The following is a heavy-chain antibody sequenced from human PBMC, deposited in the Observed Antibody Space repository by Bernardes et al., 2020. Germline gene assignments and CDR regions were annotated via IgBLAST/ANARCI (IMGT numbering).Heavy chain of an antibody. CDR3: ARDFGSSWYGPDFDY. V-gene: IGHV3-48*01. D-gene: IGHD6-13*01. J-gene: IGHJ4*02. CDR1: GFTFSSYS. CDR2: ISSSSSTI. Sequence: GGSLRLSRAASGFTFSSYSMNWVRQAPGKGLEWVSYISSSSSTIYYADSVKGRFTISRDNAKNSLYLQMNSLRAEDTAVYYCARDFGSSWYGPDFDYWGQGTLVTVSS.